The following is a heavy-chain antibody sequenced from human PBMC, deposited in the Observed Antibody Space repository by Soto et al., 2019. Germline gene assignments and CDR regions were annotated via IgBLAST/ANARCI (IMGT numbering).Heavy chain of an antibody. V-gene: IGHV3-23*01. J-gene: IGHJ4*02. CDR2: ISSSGSST. Sequence: GGSLRLSCAASGFTFSSYAMSWVRQAPGKGLEWVSAISSSGSSTYYADSVKGRFTISRENSKNTPYLQMNSLRAEDTAVYYCAKGTKTSGWYDYWGQGTLVTVSS. CDR1: GFTFSSYA. D-gene: IGHD6-19*01. CDR3: AKGTKTSGWYDY.